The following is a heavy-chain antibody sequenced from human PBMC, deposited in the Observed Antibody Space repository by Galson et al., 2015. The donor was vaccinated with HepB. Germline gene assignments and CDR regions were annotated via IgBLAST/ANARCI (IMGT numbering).Heavy chain of an antibody. CDR2: IKQDGSEK. D-gene: IGHD2-2*01. J-gene: IGHJ6*03. V-gene: IGHV3-7*01. CDR3: ARVSESIVVLPAARGGPFYNYYYYMDV. Sequence: SLRLSCAASGFTFSSYWMSWVRQAPGKGLEWVANIKQDGSEKYYVDSVKGRFTISRDNAKNSLYLQMNSLRVEDTAVYYCARVSESIVVLPAARGGPFYNYYYYMDVWGKGTTVTVSS. CDR1: GFTFSSYW.